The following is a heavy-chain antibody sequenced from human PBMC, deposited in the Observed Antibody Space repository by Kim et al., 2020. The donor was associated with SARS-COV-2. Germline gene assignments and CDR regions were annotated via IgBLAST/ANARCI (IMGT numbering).Heavy chain of an antibody. D-gene: IGHD6-19*01. CDR2: IIPIFRTG. CDR3: ARSSWSGWYLGDK. Sequence: SVKVSCKASGGTFSNYPISWVRQAPGQGLEWVGGIIPIFRTGNYAQKFQDRVTITADESTTTAYMELSDLRSEDTAVYYCARSSWSGWYLGDKWGQGTLVTVSS. CDR1: GGTFSNYP. J-gene: IGHJ4*02. V-gene: IGHV1-69*13.